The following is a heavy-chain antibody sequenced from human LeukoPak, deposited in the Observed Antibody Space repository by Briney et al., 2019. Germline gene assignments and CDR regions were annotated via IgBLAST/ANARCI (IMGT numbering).Heavy chain of an antibody. J-gene: IGHJ4*02. CDR1: GYTFTTYY. D-gene: IGHD3-22*01. CDR2: ISAYNGNT. V-gene: IGHV1-18*04. Sequence: GASVKVSCKSSGYTFTTYYMHWVRQAPGQGLEWMGWISAYNGNTNYAQKLQGRVTMTTDTSTSTAYMELRSLRSDDTAVYYCAREGEYYYDSSGYYPLLYWGQGTLVTVSS. CDR3: AREGEYYYDSSGYYPLLY.